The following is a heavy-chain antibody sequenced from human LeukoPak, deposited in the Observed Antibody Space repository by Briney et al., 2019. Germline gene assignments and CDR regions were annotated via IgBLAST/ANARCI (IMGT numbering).Heavy chain of an antibody. CDR3: TRTNGARTRYYYYYYMDV. Sequence: GGSLRLSCAASGFTFSSYGMHWVRQAPGKGLEWVAVIWYDGSNKYYADSVKARFTISRDNSKNTLDLQMNSLRAENTAVYYCTRTNGARTRYYYYYYMDVWGKGTTVTVSS. CDR2: IWYDGSNK. J-gene: IGHJ6*03. V-gene: IGHV3-33*01. D-gene: IGHD2-8*01. CDR1: GFTFSSYG.